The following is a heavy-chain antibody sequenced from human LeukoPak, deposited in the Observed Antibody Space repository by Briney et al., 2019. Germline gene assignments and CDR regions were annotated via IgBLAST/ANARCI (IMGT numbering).Heavy chain of an antibody. CDR3: AREARLGELSPSGY. D-gene: IGHD3-16*02. CDR1: GFTFSSYS. CDR2: ISSSSSYI. V-gene: IGHV3-21*01. J-gene: IGHJ4*02. Sequence: PGGSLRLSCAASGFTFSSYSMNWVRQARGKGLEWVSSISSSSSYIYYADSVKGRFTISRDNAKNSLYLQMNSLRAEDTAVYYCAREARLGELSPSGYWGQGTLVTVSS.